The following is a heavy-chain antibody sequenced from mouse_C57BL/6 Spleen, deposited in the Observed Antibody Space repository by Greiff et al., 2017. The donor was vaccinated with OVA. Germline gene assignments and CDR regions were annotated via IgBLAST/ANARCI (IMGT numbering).Heavy chain of an antibody. CDR2: IDPSDSYT. Sequence: VQLQQPGAELVMPGASVKLSCKASGYTFTSYWMHWVKQRPGQGLEWIGEIDPSDSYTNYNQKFKGKSTLTVDKSSSTAYMQLSSLTSEDSAVYYCASSAYYGSSPAWFAYWGQGTLVTVSA. CDR3: ASSAYYGSSPAWFAY. D-gene: IGHD1-1*01. CDR1: GYTFTSYW. J-gene: IGHJ3*01. V-gene: IGHV1-69*01.